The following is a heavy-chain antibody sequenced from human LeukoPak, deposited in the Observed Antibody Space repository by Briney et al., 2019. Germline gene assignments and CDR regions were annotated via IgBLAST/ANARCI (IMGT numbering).Heavy chain of an antibody. J-gene: IGHJ4*02. V-gene: IGHV4-39*07. CDR1: GSSISSSSYY. D-gene: IGHD3-10*01. CDR2: IYYSGST. CDR3: AREHYYGSGSYADY. Sequence: PSETLSLTCTVSGSSISSSSYYWGWIRQPPGKGLEWIGSIYYSGSTNYNPSLKSRVTISVDTSKNQFSLKLSSVTAADTAVYYCAREHYYGSGSYADYWGQGTLVTVSS.